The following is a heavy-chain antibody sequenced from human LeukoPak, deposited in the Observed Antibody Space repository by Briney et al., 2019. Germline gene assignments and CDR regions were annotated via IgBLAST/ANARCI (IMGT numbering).Heavy chain of an antibody. J-gene: IGHJ4*02. V-gene: IGHV3-33*08. Sequence: GGSLRLSCAASGFTFNTYWMSWVRQAPGKGLEWVAVIWYDGSNKYYADSVKGRFTISRDNSKNTLYLQMNSLRAEDTAVYYCARDSSGWYQENYFDYWGQGTLVTVSS. D-gene: IGHD6-19*01. CDR1: GFTFNTYW. CDR3: ARDSSGWYQENYFDY. CDR2: IWYDGSNK.